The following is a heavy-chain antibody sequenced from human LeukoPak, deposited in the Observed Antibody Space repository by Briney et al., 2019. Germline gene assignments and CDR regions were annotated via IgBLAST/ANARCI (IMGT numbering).Heavy chain of an antibody. CDR2: LYNDGRT. J-gene: IGHJ4*02. CDR1: GESISVYC. D-gene: IGHD3-10*01. CDR3: ATGQILYGSHY. Sequence: SETLSLTCTVSGESISVYCWNWIRQSPGKGLEWIAYLYNDGRTNYNPSLNSRVTISLDTSKNQFSLRLTSVTAADTAVYYCATGQILYGSHYWGLGTLVTVSS. V-gene: IGHV4-59*01.